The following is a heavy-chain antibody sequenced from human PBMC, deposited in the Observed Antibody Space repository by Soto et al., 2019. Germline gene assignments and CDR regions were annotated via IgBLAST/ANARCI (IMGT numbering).Heavy chain of an antibody. J-gene: IGHJ6*02. CDR1: GFTFSSFH. D-gene: IGHD3-22*01. CDR3: ARVVVVIPPGYYYAMDV. CDR2: ITSSSDTI. V-gene: IGHV3-48*02. Sequence: GGPLRVSCEASGFTFSSFHMNWVRQAPGRGLEWVAYITSSSDTIYYSDSVKGRFTISRDNGKNSLFLQMNSLRDEDTAVYYCARVVVVIPPGYYYAMDVWGQGTTVTVSS.